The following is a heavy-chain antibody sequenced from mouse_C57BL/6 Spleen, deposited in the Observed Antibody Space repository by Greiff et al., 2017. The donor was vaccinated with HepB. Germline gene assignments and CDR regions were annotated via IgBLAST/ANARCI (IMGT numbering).Heavy chain of an antibody. CDR2: IDPSDSYT. CDR3: ARSYYSGSSYAMDY. D-gene: IGHD1-1*01. J-gene: IGHJ4*01. CDR1: GYTFTSYW. Sequence: QVQLQQPGAELVMPGASVKLSCKASGYTFTSYWMHWVKQRPGQGLEWIGEIDPSDSYTNYNQKFKGKSTLTVDKSSSTAYMQLSSLTSEDSAVYYCARSYYSGSSYAMDYWGQGTSVTVSS. V-gene: IGHV1-69*01.